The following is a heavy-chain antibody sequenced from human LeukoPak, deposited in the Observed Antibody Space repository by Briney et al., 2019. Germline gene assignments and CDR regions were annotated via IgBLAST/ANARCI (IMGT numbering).Heavy chain of an antibody. J-gene: IGHJ5*02. D-gene: IGHD4-17*01. CDR2: IGGIGAST. Sequence: PGGSLRLSCAASGFTFSSHAMNWVRQAPGKGLEWVSSIGGIGASTYYADSVKGRLTISRDNSKNTLYLQMNSLRAEDTALYYCAKAAYGDYVNWFDPWGQGILVIVSS. CDR3: AKAAYGDYVNWFDP. V-gene: IGHV3-23*01. CDR1: GFTFSSHA.